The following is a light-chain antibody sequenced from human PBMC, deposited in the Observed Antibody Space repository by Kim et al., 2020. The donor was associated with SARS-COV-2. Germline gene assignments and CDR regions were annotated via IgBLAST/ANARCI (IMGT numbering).Light chain of an antibody. CDR1: SGNSSYA. CDR2: LNSDGSH. J-gene: IGLJ3*02. CDR3: QTWGTGV. Sequence: LGASVKRTCTLSSGNSSYAIAWHQQQPEKGPRYLMKLNSDGSHSKGDGIPDRFSGSSSGAERYLTISSLQSEDEADYYCQTWGTGVFGGGTQLTVL. V-gene: IGLV4-69*01.